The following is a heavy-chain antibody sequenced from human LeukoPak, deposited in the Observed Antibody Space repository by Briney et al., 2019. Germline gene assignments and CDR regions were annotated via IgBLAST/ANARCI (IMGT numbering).Heavy chain of an antibody. Sequence: GGSLRLSCAASGFTFSSYAMSWVRQAPGKGLEWVSAISGSGGSTYYADSVKGRFTISRDNSKNTLYPQMNSLRAEDTAVYYCAKGGAAAGTVYFDYWGQGTLVTVSS. CDR2: ISGSGGST. CDR3: AKGGAAAGTVYFDY. D-gene: IGHD6-13*01. V-gene: IGHV3-23*01. CDR1: GFTFSSYA. J-gene: IGHJ4*02.